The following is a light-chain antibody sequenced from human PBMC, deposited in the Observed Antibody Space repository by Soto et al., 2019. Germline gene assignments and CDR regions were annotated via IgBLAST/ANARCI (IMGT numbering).Light chain of an antibody. CDR2: EVI. CDR1: TSDVGGYNY. J-gene: IGLJ1*01. Sequence: QSALTQPASVSGSPGQSITISCTGTTSDVGGYNYVSWYQQYPGKAPKLIISEVINRPSGVSDRFSGSKSGYTASLTISGLQPEDEADYYCSSYTTRDNLVFGAGTKVTLL. CDR3: SSYTTRDNLV. V-gene: IGLV2-14*01.